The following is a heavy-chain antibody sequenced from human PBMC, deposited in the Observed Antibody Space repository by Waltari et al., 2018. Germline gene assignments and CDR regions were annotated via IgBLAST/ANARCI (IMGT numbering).Heavy chain of an antibody. CDR3: AMMATITSSYYFDY. D-gene: IGHD5-12*01. CDR1: GFTFSSYA. J-gene: IGHJ4*02. Sequence: EVQLVESGGGLVQPGGSLRLSCAASGFTFSSYAMSWVRQAPGKGLEWVSGISGSGGSTYYAESGKGRVTIARDNSKNTLYLQMNSLRAEDTAVYYWAMMATITSSYYFDYWGQGTLVTVSS. CDR2: ISGSGGST. V-gene: IGHV3-23*04.